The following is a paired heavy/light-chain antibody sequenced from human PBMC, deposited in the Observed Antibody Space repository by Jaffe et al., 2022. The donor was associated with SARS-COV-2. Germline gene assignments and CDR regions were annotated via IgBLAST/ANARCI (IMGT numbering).Light chain of an antibody. CDR2: LGS. J-gene: IGKJ5*01. V-gene: IGKV2-28*01. CDR1: QSLLHSNGYNY. CDR3: MQALQTSIT. Sequence: DIVMTQSPLSLPVTPGEPASISCRSSQSLLHSNGYNYLDWYLQKPGQSPQLLIYLGSTRASGVPDRFSGSGSGTDFTLKISRVEAEDVGVYYCMQALQTSITFGQGTRLEIK.
Heavy chain of an antibody. Sequence: QITLKESGPTLVKPTQTLTLTCTFSGFSLSTSGVGVGWIRQPPGKALEWLALIYWDDDKRYSPSLKSRLTITKDTSKNQVVLTLANMDPVDTATYYCAHTLGIISPGGTYGNWFDPWGQGTLVTVSS. CDR3: AHTLGIISPGGTYGNWFDP. CDR2: IYWDDDK. V-gene: IGHV2-5*02. D-gene: IGHD6-13*01. J-gene: IGHJ5*02. CDR1: GFSLSTSGVG.